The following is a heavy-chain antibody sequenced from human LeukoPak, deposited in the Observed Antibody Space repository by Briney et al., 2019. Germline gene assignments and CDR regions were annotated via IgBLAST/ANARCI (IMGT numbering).Heavy chain of an antibody. CDR3: ATENRYTAMVTGLDY. D-gene: IGHD5-18*01. CDR2: VIYSAST. Sequence: SETLSLTCTVSGGSITSSCYFWGWLRQPPGKGLEGFGSVIYSASTYHNPSLKNRVTISVDTSKNQFSLKLSSVTAADTAVYYCATENRYTAMVTGLDYWGQGTLVTVSS. V-gene: IGHV4-39*01. CDR1: GGSITSSCYF. J-gene: IGHJ4*02.